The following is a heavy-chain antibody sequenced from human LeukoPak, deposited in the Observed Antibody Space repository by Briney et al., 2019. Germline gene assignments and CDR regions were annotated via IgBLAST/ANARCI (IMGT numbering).Heavy chain of an antibody. D-gene: IGHD3-22*01. CDR3: ARDADSSGYYYPIDY. CDR2: ISYDGSNK. V-gene: IGHV3-30-3*01. CDR1: GFTFSSYA. J-gene: IGHJ4*02. Sequence: PGGSLRLSCAASGFTFSSYAMHWVRQAPGKGLEWVAVISYDGSNKYYADSVKGRFTISRDNSKNTLYLQMNSLRAEDTAVYYCARDADSSGYYYPIDYWGQGTLVTVSP.